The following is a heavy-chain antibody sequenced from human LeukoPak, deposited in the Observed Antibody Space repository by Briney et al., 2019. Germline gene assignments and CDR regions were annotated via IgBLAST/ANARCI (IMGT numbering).Heavy chain of an antibody. CDR1: GGSLSSSSYY. CDR2: IYYSGST. Sequence: PSETLSLTCTVSGGSLSSSSYYWGWIRQPPGKGLEWIGSIYYSGSTYYNPSLKSRVTISEDTKNQFSLKLNSVTAADTAVYYCARGMGIAVAGTGWYFDLWGRGTLVTVSS. V-gene: IGHV4-39*07. CDR3: ARGMGIAVAGTGWYFDL. J-gene: IGHJ2*01. D-gene: IGHD6-19*01.